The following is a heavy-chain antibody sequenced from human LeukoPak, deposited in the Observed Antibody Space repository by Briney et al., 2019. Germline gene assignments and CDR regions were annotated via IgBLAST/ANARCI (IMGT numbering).Heavy chain of an antibody. V-gene: IGHV3-53*01. J-gene: IGHJ4*02. D-gene: IGHD6-19*01. Sequence: GGSLRLSCAASGFTVSNNYMSWVRQAPGKGLEWVSAIYSGGSTYYADSVKGRFTISRDDSKNTLYFQMNSLRAEDTAVYYCAKGSRSSGSTYYFDYWGQGTLVTVSS. CDR1: GFTVSNNY. CDR3: AKGSRSSGSTYYFDY. CDR2: IYSGGST.